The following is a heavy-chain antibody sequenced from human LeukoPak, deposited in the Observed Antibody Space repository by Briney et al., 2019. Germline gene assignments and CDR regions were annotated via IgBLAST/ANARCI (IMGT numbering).Heavy chain of an antibody. Sequence: GGSLRLSCAASGFTFDDYGMSWVRQAPGKGLEWVSGINWNGGSTAYADSVKGRFTISRDNAQKSLYLQINSLRAEDTALYYCARMRVVWDLDDAFDIWGQGTMVTVSS. V-gene: IGHV3-20*04. D-gene: IGHD1-26*01. J-gene: IGHJ3*02. CDR2: INWNGGST. CDR1: GFTFDDYG. CDR3: ARMRVVWDLDDAFDI.